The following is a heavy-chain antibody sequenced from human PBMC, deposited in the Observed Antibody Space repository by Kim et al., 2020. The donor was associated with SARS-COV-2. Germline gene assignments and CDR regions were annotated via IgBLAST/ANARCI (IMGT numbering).Heavy chain of an antibody. CDR3: TRDLLYGGSYKGIGY. Sequence: GGSLRHSCTASGFTFGDYAMSWVRQAPGKGLEWVGFIRSKAYGGTTEYAASVKGRFTISIDDSKSIAYLQMHSLKTEDTAVYYCTRDLLYGGSYKGIGYWGQGPLVTVSS. V-gene: IGHV3-49*04. CDR1: GFTFGDYA. J-gene: IGHJ4*02. CDR2: IRSKAYGGTT. D-gene: IGHD1-26*01.